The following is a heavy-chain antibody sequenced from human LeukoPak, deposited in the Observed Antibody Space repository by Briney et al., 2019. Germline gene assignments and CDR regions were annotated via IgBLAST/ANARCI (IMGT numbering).Heavy chain of an antibody. CDR2: INHSGST. J-gene: IGHJ4*02. CDR1: GGSFSGFY. D-gene: IGHD3-3*01. V-gene: IGHV4-34*01. CDR3: ARGRPDSQSFPRITIFGVVISHFDY. Sequence: TETLSLTCTVYGGSFSGFYWDWIRQPPGKGLEWIGEINHSGSTTYNPSLKSRVTISLDTSNNQFSLKLSSVTAADTAVYYCARGRPDSQSFPRITIFGVVISHFDYWGQGTLVTVSS.